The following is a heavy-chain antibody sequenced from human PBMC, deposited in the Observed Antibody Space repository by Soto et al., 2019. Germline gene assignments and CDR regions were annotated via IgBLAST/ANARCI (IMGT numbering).Heavy chain of an antibody. Sequence: SEQFSWWGSCYTFRSYGISWGRQAPGQEREWMGWISAYNGNSNYAQKLQGRVTMTTDTTTSKAYMEQRSLRSDDTAVYYCARDRPYSSSWYLLFDYWGQGTLVTVSS. CDR3: ARDRPYSSSWYLLFDY. V-gene: IGHV1-18*04. D-gene: IGHD6-13*01. CDR1: CYTFRSYG. J-gene: IGHJ4*02. CDR2: ISAYNGNS.